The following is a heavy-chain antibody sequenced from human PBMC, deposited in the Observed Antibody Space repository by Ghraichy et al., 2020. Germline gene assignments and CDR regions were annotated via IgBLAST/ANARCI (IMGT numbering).Heavy chain of an antibody. CDR3: ARGTYYYGSGSYPSDY. D-gene: IGHD3-10*01. J-gene: IGHJ4*02. V-gene: IGHV4-34*01. CDR1: GGSFSGYY. Sequence: SETLSLTCAVYGGSFSGYYWSWIRQPPGKRLEWIGEINHSGSTNYNPSLKSRVTISVDTSKNQFSLKLSSVTAADTAVYYCARGTYYYGSGSYPSDYWGQGTLVTVSS. CDR2: INHSGST.